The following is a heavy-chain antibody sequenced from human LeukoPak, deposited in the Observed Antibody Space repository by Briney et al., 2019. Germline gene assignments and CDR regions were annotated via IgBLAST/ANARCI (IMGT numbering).Heavy chain of an antibody. V-gene: IGHV4-59*01. CDR1: GGSISSYY. Sequence: SETLSLTCTVSGGSISSYYWSWIRQPPGKGLEWISYIYYSGGTNYNPSLKSRVTISLDTSKNQFFLKLRSVTAADTAVYYCARDRIEWVYGMDVWGQGTTVTVSS. CDR3: ARDRIEWVYGMDV. D-gene: IGHD2-15*01. CDR2: IYYSGGT. J-gene: IGHJ6*01.